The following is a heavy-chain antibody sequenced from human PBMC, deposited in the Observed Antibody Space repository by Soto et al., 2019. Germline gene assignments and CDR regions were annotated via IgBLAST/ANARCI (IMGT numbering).Heavy chain of an antibody. J-gene: IGHJ4*02. CDR2: IFPNVGTA. D-gene: IGHD6-19*01. Sequence: QVHLEQSGAEMKKPGTSLKVSCKASGGSFSTNEIDWVRQAPGQGLEWMGRIFPNVGTADYAQKFQGRLNIRSDESTATVLMDRSRLSPADTAVYFCARARSSSRWGTFDNWGQGNQVAVSS. CDR1: GGSFSTNE. CDR3: ARARSSSRWGTFDN. V-gene: IGHV1-69*01.